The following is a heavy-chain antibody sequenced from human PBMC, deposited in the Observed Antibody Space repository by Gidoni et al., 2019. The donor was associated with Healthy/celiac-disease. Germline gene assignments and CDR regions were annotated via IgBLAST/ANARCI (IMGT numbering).Heavy chain of an antibody. CDR3: ARDRGATVTMFVWREVEGVGWFDP. Sequence: QVQLVQSGAEVKKPGSSVKVSCKASGGTFSSYAISWVRQAPGQVLEWMGGIIPIFGTANYAQKFQGRVTITADESTSTAYMELSSLRSEDTAVYYCARDRGATVTMFVWREVEGVGWFDPWGQGTLVTVSS. V-gene: IGHV1-69*01. J-gene: IGHJ5*02. D-gene: IGHD4-4*01. CDR1: GGTFSSYA. CDR2: IIPIFGTA.